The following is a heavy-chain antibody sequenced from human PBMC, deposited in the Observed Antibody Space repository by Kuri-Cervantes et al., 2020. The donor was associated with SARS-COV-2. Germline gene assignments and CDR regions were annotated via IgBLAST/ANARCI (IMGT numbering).Heavy chain of an antibody. V-gene: IGHV2-70*04. CDR2: IDWDDDK. Sequence: SGPTLVKPTETLTVTCTFSGFSLNTNGNRVSWIRLTPGKALEWLARIDWDDDKFYSTSLKSRLIISKDTSKNQVVLTLTNVDPGDTGTYYCARMGDGYDFEYWGQGTVVTVSS. J-gene: IGHJ4*02. CDR1: GFSLNTNGNR. D-gene: IGHD5-24*01. CDR3: ARMGDGYDFEY.